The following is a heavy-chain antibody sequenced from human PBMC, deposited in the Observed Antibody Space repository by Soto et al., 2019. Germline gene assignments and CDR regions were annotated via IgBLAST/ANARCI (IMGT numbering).Heavy chain of an antibody. J-gene: IGHJ4*02. CDR3: AGQRSGDSDY. V-gene: IGHV1-8*01. CDR2: MNPNSGNT. D-gene: IGHD2-15*01. CDR1: GYTFTSYD. Sequence: QVQLVQSGAEVKKPGASVKVSCKASGYTFTSYDINWVRQATGQGLEWMGWMNPNSGNTGYAQKFQGSVTMTRNTSIGTAYMEPSSLSSEGTAVTYCAGQRSGDSDYWVQGTRVTVSS.